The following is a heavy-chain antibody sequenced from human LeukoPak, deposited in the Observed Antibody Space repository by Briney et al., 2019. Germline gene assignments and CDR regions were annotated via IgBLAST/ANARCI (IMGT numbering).Heavy chain of an antibody. CDR2: ISSSGSTI. J-gene: IGHJ4*01. CDR1: GFTFSDYY. CDR3: ARAGIYSSSWSYYFDY. V-gene: IGHV3-11*01. Sequence: GGSLRLSCAASGFTFSDYYMSWIRQAPGKGLEWVSYISSSGSTIYYADSVKGRFTISRDNAKNSLYLQMNSLRAEDTAVYYCARAGIYSSSWSYYFDYWGQEPWSPSPQ. D-gene: IGHD6-13*01.